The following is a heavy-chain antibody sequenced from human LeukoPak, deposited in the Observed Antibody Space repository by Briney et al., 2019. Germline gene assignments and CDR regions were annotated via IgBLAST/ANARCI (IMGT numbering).Heavy chain of an antibody. CDR3: ARPHDYGGFMDV. CDR2: IYYSGST. Sequence: SETLSLTCTVSGGSISSSSYYWGWLRQPPGKGLEWIGSIYYSGSTYNNPSLKSGVTISVDTSKNQFSLKLSSVTAADTAVYYCARPHDYGGFMDVWGKGTTVTVSS. CDR1: GGSISSSSYY. J-gene: IGHJ6*04. V-gene: IGHV4-39*01. D-gene: IGHD4/OR15-4a*01.